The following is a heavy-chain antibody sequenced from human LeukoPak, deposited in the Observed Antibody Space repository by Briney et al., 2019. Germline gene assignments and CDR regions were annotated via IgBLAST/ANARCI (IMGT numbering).Heavy chain of an antibody. CDR1: GDSMSNHF. J-gene: IGHJ4*02. CDR3: ASRPGGSTWYGVFDY. CDR2: IYGSETT. V-gene: IGHV4-59*11. Sequence: PSETLSLTCTVSGDSMSNHFWSWIRQPPGKGLEWIGYIYGSETTNYNPSLKSRVTMSVDTSENQFSLKLSSVTAADTALYYCASRPGGSTWYGVFDYWSRGTLVIVSS. D-gene: IGHD6-13*01.